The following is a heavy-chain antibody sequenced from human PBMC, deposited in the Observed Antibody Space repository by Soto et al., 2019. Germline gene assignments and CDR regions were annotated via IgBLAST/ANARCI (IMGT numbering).Heavy chain of an antibody. J-gene: IGHJ6*02. V-gene: IGHV3-23*01. CDR1: GFTFSSYA. Sequence: EVQLLESGGGLVQPGGSLRLSCAASGFTFSSYAMSWVRQAPGKGLEWVSAISGSGGSTYYADSVKGRFTISRDNSKNTLYLQMNSLRAEDTAVYYCAHPEGSPPALYGMDVWGQGTTVTVSS. CDR2: ISGSGGST. D-gene: IGHD1-26*01. CDR3: AHPEGSPPALYGMDV.